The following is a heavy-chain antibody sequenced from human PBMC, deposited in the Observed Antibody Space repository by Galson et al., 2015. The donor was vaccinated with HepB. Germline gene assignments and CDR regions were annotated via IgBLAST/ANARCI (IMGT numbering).Heavy chain of an antibody. CDR2: ISSNGGST. Sequence: SLRLSCAASGFTFSSYAMHWVRQAPGKGLEYVSAISSNGGSTYYANSVKGRLTISRDNSKNTLYLQMGSLRAEDMAVYYCARGDDFWSGSSLEYWGQGTLVTVSS. J-gene: IGHJ4*02. CDR1: GFTFSSYA. CDR3: ARGDDFWSGSSLEY. V-gene: IGHV3-64*01. D-gene: IGHD3-3*01.